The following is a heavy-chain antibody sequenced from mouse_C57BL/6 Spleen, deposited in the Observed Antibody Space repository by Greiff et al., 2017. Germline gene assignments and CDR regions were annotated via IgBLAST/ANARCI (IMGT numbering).Heavy chain of an antibody. J-gene: IGHJ4*01. V-gene: IGHV5-17*01. CDR2: ISSGSSTI. CDR1: GFTFSDYG. D-gene: IGHD1-1*01. Sequence: EVMLVESGGGLVKPGGSLKLSCEASGFTFSDYGMHWVRQAPEKGLEWVAYISSGSSTIYSADTVKGRFPISRANSKNTLLLQRTSLRSEDTAMYYCASTTGDDGMDYWGQGTSVTVSS. CDR3: ASTTGDDGMDY.